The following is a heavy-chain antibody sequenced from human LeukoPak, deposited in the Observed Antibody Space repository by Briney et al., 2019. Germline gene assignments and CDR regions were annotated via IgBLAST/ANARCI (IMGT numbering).Heavy chain of an antibody. D-gene: IGHD2/OR15-2a*01. CDR3: AREARTTLDY. V-gene: IGHV3-30*04. CDR1: GFTFSSYA. Sequence: GGSLRLSCPASGFTFSSYAMHWVRQAPGKGLEWVAVISYDGSNKYYADSVKGRFTISRDNSKNTLYLQMNSLRAEDTAVYYCAREARTTLDYWGQGTLVTVSS. J-gene: IGHJ4*02. CDR2: ISYDGSNK.